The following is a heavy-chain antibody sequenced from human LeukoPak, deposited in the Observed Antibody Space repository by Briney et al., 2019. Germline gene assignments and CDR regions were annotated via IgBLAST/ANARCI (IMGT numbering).Heavy chain of an antibody. Sequence: SETLSLTCTVSGGSISSGSYYWSWIRQPAGKGLEWIGRIYTSGSTNYNPSLKSRVTISVDTSKNQFSLKLSSVTAADTAVYYCARKQYYYMDVWGKGTTVTISS. CDR1: GGSISSGSYY. CDR2: IYTSGST. V-gene: IGHV4-61*02. J-gene: IGHJ6*03. CDR3: ARKQYYYMDV.